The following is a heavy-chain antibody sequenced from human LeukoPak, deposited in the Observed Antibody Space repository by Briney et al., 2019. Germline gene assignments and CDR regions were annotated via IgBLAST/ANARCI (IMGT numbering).Heavy chain of an antibody. V-gene: IGHV3-53*01. CDR2: IHKNAIT. CDR1: GFAFPTYN. CDR3: AKDTVAAAGWCFDY. Sequence: GGSLRLSCAASGFAFPTYNMNWVRQAPGKGLEWVSVIHKNAITSYADTVKGRFTISRDNSKNTLYLQMNNLRVDDTAVYYCAKDTVAAAGWCFDYWGQGTLVTVSS. J-gene: IGHJ4*02. D-gene: IGHD6-13*01.